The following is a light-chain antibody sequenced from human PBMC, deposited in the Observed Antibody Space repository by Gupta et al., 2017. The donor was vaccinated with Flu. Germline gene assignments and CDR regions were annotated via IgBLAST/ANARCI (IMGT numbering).Light chain of an antibody. CDR2: DVS. CDR3: CADAVSSQVV. CDR1: SSDIGGYNY. V-gene: IGLV2-11*03. Sequence: TNACNGSSSDIGGYNYVSGYQQHTVKAAKLMIDDVSKQAAGVPARFSGSESGNTASLTISGHQNEDEADYYSCADAVSSQVVFGGWTKGTVV. J-gene: IGLJ2*01.